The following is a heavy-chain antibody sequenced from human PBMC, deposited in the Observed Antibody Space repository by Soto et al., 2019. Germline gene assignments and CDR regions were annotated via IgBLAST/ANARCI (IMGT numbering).Heavy chain of an antibody. V-gene: IGHV4-61*01. CDR2: IYYSGST. CDR1: GGSVSSGSYY. D-gene: IGHD1-26*01. J-gene: IGHJ4*02. Sequence: SEALSLTCTVSGGSVSSGSYYWSWIRQPPGKGLEWIGYIYYSGSTNYNPSLKSRVTISVDTSKNQFSLKLSSVTAADTAVYYCARTMVGARAGYFDYWGRGTLVTVSS. CDR3: ARTMVGARAGYFDY.